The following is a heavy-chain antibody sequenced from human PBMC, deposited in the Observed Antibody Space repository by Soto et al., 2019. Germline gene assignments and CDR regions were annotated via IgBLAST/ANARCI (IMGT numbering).Heavy chain of an antibody. D-gene: IGHD3-9*01. CDR2: IYYSGST. V-gene: IGHV4-61*08. CDR1: GDSLSSPGYY. CDR3: ARGYPLVTYTNWFDP. Sequence: SETLSLTCTVSGDSLSSPGYYWSWIRQHPGKGLEWIGYIYYSGSTNYNPSLKSRVTISVDTSKNQFSLKLSSVTAADTAVYYCARGYPLVTYTNWFDPWGQGTLVTVSS. J-gene: IGHJ5*02.